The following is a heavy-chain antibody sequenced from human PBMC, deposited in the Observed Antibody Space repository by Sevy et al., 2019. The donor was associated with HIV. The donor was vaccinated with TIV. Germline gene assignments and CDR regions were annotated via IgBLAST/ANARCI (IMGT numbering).Heavy chain of an antibody. CDR3: VRGPPDGGYDYFDY. J-gene: IGHJ4*02. V-gene: IGHV3-21*06. CDR1: GFTFITYN. D-gene: IGHD1-26*01. CDR2: ISGSSNYI. Sequence: GGSLRLSCAASGFTFITYNMNWVRQAPGKGLEWVSSISGSSNYIYYAESLKGRFIVSRDNAKDTLYLQMNSLRADDTALYYCVRGPPDGGYDYFDYWGQGTLVTVSS.